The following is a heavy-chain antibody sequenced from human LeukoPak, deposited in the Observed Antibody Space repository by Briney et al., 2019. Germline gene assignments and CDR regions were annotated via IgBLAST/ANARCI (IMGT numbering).Heavy chain of an antibody. V-gene: IGHV3-30-3*01. CDR2: ISYDGSNK. D-gene: IGHD3-10*01. CDR1: GFTFSNYA. CDR3: ARGLWFGEPYGMDV. Sequence: GGSLRLSCAASGFTFSNYAMSWVRQAPGKGLEWVAVISYDGSNKYYADSVKGRFTISRDNSKNTLYLQMNSLRAEDTAVYYCARGLWFGEPYGMDVWGQGTTVTVSS. J-gene: IGHJ6*02.